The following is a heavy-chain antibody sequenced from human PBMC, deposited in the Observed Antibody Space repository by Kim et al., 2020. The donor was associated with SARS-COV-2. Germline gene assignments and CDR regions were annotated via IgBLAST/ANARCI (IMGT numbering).Heavy chain of an antibody. V-gene: IGHV3-23*01. D-gene: IGHD1-20*01. J-gene: IGHJ4*02. CDR3: TRDQYNWSPDY. Sequence: YAHPVEARFTISRDNSKNTLSLQMNSLRAEDTAMYYCTRDQYNWSPDYWGQGTLVTVSS.